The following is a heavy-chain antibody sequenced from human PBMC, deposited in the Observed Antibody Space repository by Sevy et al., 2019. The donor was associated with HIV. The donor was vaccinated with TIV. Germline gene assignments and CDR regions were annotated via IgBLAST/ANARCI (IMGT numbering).Heavy chain of an antibody. D-gene: IGHD2-8*01. V-gene: IGHV3-23*01. CDR1: GFAFSKYS. J-gene: IGHJ4*02. CDR2: LSFGCGEI. CDR3: AREGCTKPHDY. Sequence: GESLKISCAASGFAFSKYSMSWVRQPPGKGLEWVSSLSFGCGEINYADSVKGRFTISRDNSKSSVYLQMNNLRPEDTAVYYCAREGCTKPHDYWGQGTLVTVSS.